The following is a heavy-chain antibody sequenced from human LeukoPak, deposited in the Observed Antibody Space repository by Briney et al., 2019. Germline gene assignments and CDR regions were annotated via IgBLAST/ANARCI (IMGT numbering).Heavy chain of an antibody. J-gene: IGHJ4*02. D-gene: IGHD3-10*01. CDR3: AKDGSGISYYFDY. Sequence: GGSPRLSCAVSGFTFSRYSLHWVRQAPGKGLEWVSAISGSGGSTYYADSVKGRFTISRDKSKNTLYLQMNSLRAEDTAVYYCAKDGSGISYYFDYWGQGTLVTVSS. CDR1: GFTFSRYS. CDR2: ISGSGGST. V-gene: IGHV3-23*01.